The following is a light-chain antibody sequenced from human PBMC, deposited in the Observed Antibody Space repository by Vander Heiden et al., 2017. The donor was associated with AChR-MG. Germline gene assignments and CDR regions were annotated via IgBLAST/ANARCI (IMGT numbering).Light chain of an antibody. Sequence: QSALTQPPSVSGSPGQSITISCTGTGSDNGGYNYVSWYQLHPGGSPTLIIYDVNKRPSGISHRFSGSKSDNTASLTICGLQVEDGAVYYCLSYTSSSALVFGGGTKLTVL. CDR1: GSDNGGYNY. J-gene: IGLJ3*02. V-gene: IGLV2-14*03. CDR2: DVN. CDR3: LSYTSSSALV.